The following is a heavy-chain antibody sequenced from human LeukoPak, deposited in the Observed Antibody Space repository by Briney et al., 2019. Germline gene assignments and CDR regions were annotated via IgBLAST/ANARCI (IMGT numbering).Heavy chain of an antibody. Sequence: PGGSLSLSCATSGCSVSNNYMSWVRQAPGKGLEWVSVIYTGGDTYYADSVRGRFTISRDNSKNTVNLQMNSLRAEDTALYYCAGGQMYTSGGFDDWGQGTLVTVSS. D-gene: IGHD6-19*01. CDR2: IYTGGDT. CDR1: GCSVSNNY. CDR3: AGGQMYTSGGFDD. V-gene: IGHV3-53*01. J-gene: IGHJ4*02.